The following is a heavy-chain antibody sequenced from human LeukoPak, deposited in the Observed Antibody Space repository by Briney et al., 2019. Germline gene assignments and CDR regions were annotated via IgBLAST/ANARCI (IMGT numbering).Heavy chain of an antibody. J-gene: IGHJ4*02. D-gene: IGHD5-24*01. V-gene: IGHV4-59*01. CDR3: AKGGSWLQPFDY. CDR2: IYYSGST. Sequence: PSETLSLTCTVSGGSISRFYWSWIRQPPGKGLEWIGYIYYSGSTNYNPSLKSRVTISVDTSKNQFSLNLTSVTAADTAVYYCAKGGSWLQPFDYWGQGTLVTVSS. CDR1: GGSISRFY.